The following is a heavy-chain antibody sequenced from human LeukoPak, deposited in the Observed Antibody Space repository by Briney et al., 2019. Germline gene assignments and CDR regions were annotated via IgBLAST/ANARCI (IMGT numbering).Heavy chain of an antibody. CDR3: AKGGARYFDL. D-gene: IGHD2-15*01. Sequence: GGSLRLSCAASGFTFSSYWMHWVRQAPGKGLVWVSRINSDGSSTRYADSVKGRFTMSRDNAKNSLYLKMNSLRAEDTAVYYCAKGGARYFDLWGRGTLVTVSS. V-gene: IGHV3-74*01. CDR2: INSDGSST. J-gene: IGHJ2*01. CDR1: GFTFSSYW.